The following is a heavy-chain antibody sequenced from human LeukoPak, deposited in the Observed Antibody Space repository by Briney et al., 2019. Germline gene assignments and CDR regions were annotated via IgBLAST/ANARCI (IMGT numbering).Heavy chain of an antibody. V-gene: IGHV3-23*01. D-gene: IGHD1-20*01. J-gene: IGHJ4*02. CDR1: GFTFSSYA. Sequence: GGSLRLSCAASGFTFSSYAMYWVRQAPGKGLEWVSGIFGSGGSTHYADSVKGRFTISRDNAKNSLYLQMNSLRAEDTALYYCAKGITGDVHGKFDYWGQGTLVTVSS. CDR2: IFGSGGST. CDR3: AKGITGDVHGKFDY.